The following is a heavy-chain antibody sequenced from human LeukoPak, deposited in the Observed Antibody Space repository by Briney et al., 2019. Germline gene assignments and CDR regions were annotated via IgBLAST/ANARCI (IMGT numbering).Heavy chain of an antibody. CDR2: IIPIFGTA. CDR3: ASEGMVLAYCGGDCYTFDY. D-gene: IGHD2-21*01. J-gene: IGHJ4*02. Sequence: SVKVSFKASGVTFISYAISWVRQAPGQGLEWMGGIIPIFGTANYAQKFQGRVTITADESTSTAYMELSSLRSEDTAVYYCASEGMVLAYCGGDCYTFDYWGQGTLVTVSS. V-gene: IGHV1-69*01. CDR1: GVTFISYA.